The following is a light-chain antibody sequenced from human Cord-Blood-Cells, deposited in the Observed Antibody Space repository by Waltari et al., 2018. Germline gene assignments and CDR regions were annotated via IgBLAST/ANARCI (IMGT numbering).Light chain of an antibody. CDR1: QGIRSY. CDR3: QQRNSYPSYT. CDR2: AAS. V-gene: IGKV1-9*01. J-gene: IGKJ2*01. Sequence: IQLTQSPSSLSAPVGDRVSITCRTSQGIRSYLAWYQQKPGEAPKLLIYAASTLRSGVPSKLSGSGSARDCTLTIISLDPDEFATYYCQQRNSYPSYTFGQGTKLEIK.